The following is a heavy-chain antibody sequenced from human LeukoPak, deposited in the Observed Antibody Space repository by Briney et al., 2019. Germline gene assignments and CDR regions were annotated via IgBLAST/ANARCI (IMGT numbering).Heavy chain of an antibody. V-gene: IGHV1-69*05. CDR2: IIPIFGTA. D-gene: IGHD5-18*01. J-gene: IGHJ6*03. Sequence: GASVKVSCKASGGTFSSYAISWVRQAPGQGLEWMGRIIPIFGTANYAQKFQGRVTITTDESTSTAYMELSSLRSEDTAVYYCARVNVDTAHGYYYYYYYMDVWGKGTTVTVSS. CDR1: GGTFSSYA. CDR3: ARVNVDTAHGYYYYYYYMDV.